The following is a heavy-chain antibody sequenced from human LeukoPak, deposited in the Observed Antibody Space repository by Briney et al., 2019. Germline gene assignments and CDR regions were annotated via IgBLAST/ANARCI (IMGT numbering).Heavy chain of an antibody. V-gene: IGHV4-4*07. D-gene: IGHD2-8*01. CDR1: GGSFSSYY. CDR2: IYTSGST. J-gene: IGHJ3*02. CDR3: AGLGGYCTDVVCYSAFDI. Sequence: SETLSLTCTVSGGSFSSYYWSWIRQPAGKGLEWIGRIYTSGSTNYYPSLMSRRSMSFNTSKEQFSLRLNSVTAADTAVYYCAGLGGYCTDVVCYSAFDIWGQGTMVTVSS.